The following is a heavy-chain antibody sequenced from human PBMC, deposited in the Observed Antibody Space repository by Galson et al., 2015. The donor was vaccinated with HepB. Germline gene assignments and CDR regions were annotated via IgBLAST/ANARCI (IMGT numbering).Heavy chain of an antibody. D-gene: IGHD2-2*01. J-gene: IGHJ6*02. CDR3: ARRYCSSSSCSGAHFFYYGLDV. CDR2: SDPSDSYS. Sequence: QSGAEVKNPGESLRISCEGSGYTFTNYWITWVRRVPGKGLEWLGRSDPSDSYSNYNPSFEGHVTISVDTSIATAYLQWSSLTASDTAVYYCARRYCSSSSCSGAHFFYYGLDVWGQGTTVTVSS. V-gene: IGHV5-10-1*01. CDR1: GYTFTNYW.